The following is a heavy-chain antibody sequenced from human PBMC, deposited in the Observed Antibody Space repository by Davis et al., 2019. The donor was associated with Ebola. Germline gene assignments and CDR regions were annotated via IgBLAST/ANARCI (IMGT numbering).Heavy chain of an antibody. D-gene: IGHD6-19*01. Sequence: GESLKISCAVSGFAVSDNYINWVRQAPGKRPEWVSVIYASGNPYYSDSVQGRFIMSRDNLKNMVYLQMNSLRAEDTAVYYCAGGKEIAVAGLLDYWGQGTLVTVSS. V-gene: IGHV3-53*05. CDR2: IYASGNP. CDR1: GFAVSDNY. J-gene: IGHJ4*02. CDR3: AGGKEIAVAGLLDY.